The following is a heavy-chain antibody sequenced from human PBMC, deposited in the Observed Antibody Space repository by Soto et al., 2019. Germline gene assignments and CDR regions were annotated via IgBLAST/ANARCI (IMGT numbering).Heavy chain of an antibody. CDR1: GGSISSSNLY. J-gene: IGHJ4*02. D-gene: IGHD3-10*02. CDR2: IRYGGDT. V-gene: IGHV4-39*01. Sequence: SSETLSLTCAVSGGSISSSNLYWGWFRQPPGKGLEWIGSIRYGGDTSYNPSLKSRISISIDTSKNQFSLSLRSVTAADTAIYYCAKDASCILCWAWGQGAPVPVSS. CDR3: AKDASCILCWA.